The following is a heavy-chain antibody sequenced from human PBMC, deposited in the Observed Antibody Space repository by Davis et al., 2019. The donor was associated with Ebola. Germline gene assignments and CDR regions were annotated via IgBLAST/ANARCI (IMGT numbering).Heavy chain of an antibody. Sequence: KVSCKGSGYSFTSYWIGWVRQMPGKGLEWMGIIYPGDSDTRYSPSFQGQVTISADKSISTAYLQWSSLKASDTAMYYCARHKGYSYENYYYYYGMDVWGQGTTVTVSS. V-gene: IGHV5-51*01. CDR1: GYSFTSYW. D-gene: IGHD5-18*01. CDR3: ARHKGYSYENYYYYYGMDV. CDR2: IYPGDSDT. J-gene: IGHJ6*02.